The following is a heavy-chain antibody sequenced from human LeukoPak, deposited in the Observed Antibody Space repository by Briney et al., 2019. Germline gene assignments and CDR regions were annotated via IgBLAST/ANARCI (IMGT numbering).Heavy chain of an antibody. CDR1: GGSFSGYY. J-gene: IGHJ4*02. CDR2: INHSGST. V-gene: IGHV4-34*01. D-gene: IGHD6-13*01. Sequence: SETLSLTCAVYGGSFSGYYWSWIRQPPGKGLGWIGEINHSGSTNYNPSLKSRVTMSVDTSKNQFSLKLSSVTAADTAVYYCAREENVMGSSCDYWGQGTLVTVSS. CDR3: AREENVMGSSCDY.